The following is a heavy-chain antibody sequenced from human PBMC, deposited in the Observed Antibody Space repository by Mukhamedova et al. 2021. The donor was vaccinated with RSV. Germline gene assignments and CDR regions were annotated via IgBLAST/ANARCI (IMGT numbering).Heavy chain of an antibody. D-gene: IGHD2-2*01. CDR2: ISGTSSDT. CDR3: VKNARLAAS. Sequence: EWVSYISGTSSDTNYADSVKGRFTISRDNAKNSLYLQMNSLRAEDTAVYYCVKNARLAASWGQGTPVTVSS. V-gene: IGHV3-11*06. J-gene: IGHJ5*02.